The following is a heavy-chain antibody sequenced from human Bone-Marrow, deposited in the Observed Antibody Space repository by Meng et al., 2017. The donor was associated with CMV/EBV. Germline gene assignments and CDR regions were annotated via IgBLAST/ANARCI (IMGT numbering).Heavy chain of an antibody. CDR1: GGTFSTYA. CDR3: GRGGYCSSTSCLYYYYYGMDV. D-gene: IGHD2-2*01. J-gene: IGHJ6*02. CDR2: IIPILGIA. Sequence: SVKVSCKASGGTFSTYAINWVRQAPGQGLEWMGGIIPILGIANYAQKFQGRVTITADKSTSTAYMELSSLRSEDTAVYYCGRGGYCSSTSCLYYYYYGMDVWGQGTTVPVSS. V-gene: IGHV1-69*10.